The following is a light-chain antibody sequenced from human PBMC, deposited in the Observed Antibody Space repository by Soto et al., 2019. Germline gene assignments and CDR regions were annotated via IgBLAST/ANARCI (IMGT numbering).Light chain of an antibody. V-gene: IGKV3-20*01. CDR3: QQYGSSPWT. Sequence: VLTQSPGTLSLSTGERATLSCRASQSVSSSYLAWYQQKPGQAPRLLIYGASSRATGIPDRFSGSGSGTDFTLTISRLEPEDFAVYYCQQYGSSPWTFGQGSKV. J-gene: IGKJ1*01. CDR1: QSVSSSY. CDR2: GAS.